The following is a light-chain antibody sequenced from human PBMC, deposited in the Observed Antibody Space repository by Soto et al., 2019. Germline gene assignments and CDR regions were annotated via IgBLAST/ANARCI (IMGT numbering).Light chain of an antibody. J-gene: IGLJ1*01. CDR1: SSNIEIYA. V-gene: IGLV1-36*01. CDR3: AAWDDSLNAYV. CDR2: YDD. Sequence: QSVLTQPPSVSAAPRQRVTISGSGSSSNIEIYAVNWYQQLPGTAPKLLMYYDDLMTSGVSDRFSGSKSGTSASLAISGIHSEDEGDYSCAAWDDSLNAYVFGTGTKLTVL.